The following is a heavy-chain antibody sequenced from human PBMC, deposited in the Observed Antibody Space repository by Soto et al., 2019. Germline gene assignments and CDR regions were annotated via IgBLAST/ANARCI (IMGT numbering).Heavy chain of an antibody. D-gene: IGHD2-2*01. CDR1: GFTFTNYG. CDR3: ARDFCPVPTCYDL. J-gene: IGHJ4*02. V-gene: IGHV3-33*01. CDR2: IDYNEINQ. Sequence: GGSLRLSCVASGFTFTNYGMHWVRQAPGKGLEWVAGIDYNEINQYYIDPVKSRFTISRDQPKNTLYLQMNSLRAEDTAVYYCARDFCPVPTCYDLWGQGVLVTVSS.